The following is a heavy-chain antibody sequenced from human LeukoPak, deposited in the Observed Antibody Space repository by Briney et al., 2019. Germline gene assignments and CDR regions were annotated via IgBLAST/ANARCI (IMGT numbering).Heavy chain of an antibody. CDR3: AREYFGELT. J-gene: IGHJ4*02. CDR1: GFSFSSYW. D-gene: IGHD3-10*01. Sequence: GGSLRLSCAASGFSFSSYWMSWVRQAPGKGLQWVANIKDDGSEKFYVDSLKGRFTISRDNAQNSLYLQMNSLRAEDTAVYYCAREYFGELTWGQGTLVTVSS. V-gene: IGHV3-7*03. CDR2: IKDDGSEK.